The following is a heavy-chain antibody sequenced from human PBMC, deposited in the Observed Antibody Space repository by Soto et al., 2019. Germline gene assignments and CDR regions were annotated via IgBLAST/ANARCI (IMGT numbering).Heavy chain of an antibody. CDR3: ARVKQLPYYMDV. Sequence: TSETLSLTCTVSGGSISSGGYYWSWIRQHPGKGLEWIGYIYYSGSTYYNPSLKSRVTISVDTSKNQFSLKLSSVTAADTAVYYCARVKQLPYYMDVWGKGTTVTVSS. V-gene: IGHV4-31*03. CDR2: IYYSGST. D-gene: IGHD5-18*01. J-gene: IGHJ6*03. CDR1: GGSISSGGYY.